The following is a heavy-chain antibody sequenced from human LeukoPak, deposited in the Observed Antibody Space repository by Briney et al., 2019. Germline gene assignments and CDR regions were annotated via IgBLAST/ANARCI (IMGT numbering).Heavy chain of an antibody. CDR1: GYTSSSYS. Sequence: GGSLRLSCAASGYTSSSYSMNWVRQAPGKGLEWVSSISSSSSYIYYADSVKGRFTISRDNAKNSLYLQMNSLRAEDTAVYYCAGEGSSSDAFDISGQGTMVTVSS. D-gene: IGHD6-13*01. CDR2: ISSSSSYI. CDR3: AGEGSSSDAFDI. V-gene: IGHV3-21*01. J-gene: IGHJ3*02.